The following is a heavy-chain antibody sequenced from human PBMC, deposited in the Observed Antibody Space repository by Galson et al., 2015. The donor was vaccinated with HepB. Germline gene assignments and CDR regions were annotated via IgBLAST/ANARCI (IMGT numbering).Heavy chain of an antibody. CDR3: AKDRLSTGYNWFDP. J-gene: IGHJ5*02. CDR1: GFTFSSYG. V-gene: IGHV3-30*18. Sequence: SLRLSCAASGFTFSSYGMHWVRQAPGKGLEWVAVISYDGSNKYYADSVKGRFTISRDNSKNTLYLQMNSLRAEDTAVYYCAKDRLSTGYNWFDPWGQGTLVTVSS. CDR2: ISYDGSNK.